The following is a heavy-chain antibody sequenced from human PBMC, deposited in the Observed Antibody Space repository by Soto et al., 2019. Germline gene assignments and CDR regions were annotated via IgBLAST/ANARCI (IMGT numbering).Heavy chain of an antibody. Sequence: QVQLVQSGAEVKKPESSVKVSCKAPGGTFSTYVISWVRQAPGQGLEWMGGIIPILGTANYDQRFQDRVTXTXDDSTNTVYMELSSLRAEDTAVYFCASGIQLWLRRINNGYSGWGQGTLVTVSS. CDR3: ASGIQLWLRRINNGYSG. J-gene: IGHJ4*02. D-gene: IGHD5-18*01. CDR1: GGTFSTYV. V-gene: IGHV1-69*05. CDR2: IIPILGTA.